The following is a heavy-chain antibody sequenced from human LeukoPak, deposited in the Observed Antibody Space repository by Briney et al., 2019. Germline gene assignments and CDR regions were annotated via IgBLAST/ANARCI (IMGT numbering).Heavy chain of an antibody. D-gene: IGHD4-17*01. J-gene: IGHJ3*02. CDR3: ARVNKPHNTVTDAFDI. CDR1: GYTFTSYG. V-gene: IGHV1-18*01. Sequence: ASVKVSCKASGYTFTSYGISWVRQAPGQGLEWMGWISAYNGNTNYAQKLQGRVTMTTDTSTSTAYMELSSLRSEDTAVYYCARVNKPHNTVTDAFDIWGQGAMVTVSS. CDR2: ISAYNGNT.